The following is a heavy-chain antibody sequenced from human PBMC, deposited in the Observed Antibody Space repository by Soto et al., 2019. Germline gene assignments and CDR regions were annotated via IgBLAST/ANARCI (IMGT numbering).Heavy chain of an antibody. Sequence: LRLSCAASGFPFSFYSMNWVRQAPGKGLEWISFITSTSSAINYADSVRGRFTISRDNAMLSLFLHTNSLRDEDTAVYYCARDGKGAAYTHGPYYFDYWGQGALVTVSS. CDR3: ARDGKGAAYTHGPYYFDY. V-gene: IGHV3-48*02. CDR1: GFPFSFYS. D-gene: IGHD1-1*01. CDR2: ITSTSSAI. J-gene: IGHJ4*02.